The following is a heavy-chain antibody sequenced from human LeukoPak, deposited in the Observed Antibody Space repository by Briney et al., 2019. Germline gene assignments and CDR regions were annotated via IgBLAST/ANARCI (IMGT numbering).Heavy chain of an antibody. CDR2: INVGNGDT. CDR3: TRDMYYGSGGFFAH. J-gene: IGHJ4*02. Sequence: ASVKVSCKTSGYTFTNNAVHWVRQAPGQRLEFVGWINVGNGDTQYSQKFQGRVTITRDASASTAYMELSSLRSEDTAVYYCTRDMYYGSGGFFAHWGQETLVTVSS. D-gene: IGHD3-10*01. CDR1: GYTFTNNA. V-gene: IGHV1-3*01.